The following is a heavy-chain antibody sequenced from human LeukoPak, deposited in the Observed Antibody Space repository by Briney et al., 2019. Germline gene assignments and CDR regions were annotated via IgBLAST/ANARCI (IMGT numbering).Heavy chain of an antibody. CDR1: GGSVSSGSYY. D-gene: IGHD1-1*01. CDR2: IYYSGST. CDR3: ARAPERLSAFDI. V-gene: IGHV4-61*01. Sequence: PSETLSLTCTVSGGSVSSGSYYWSWIRQPPGKGLEWIGYIYYSGSTNYNPSLKSRVTISVDTSKNQFSLKLSSVTAADTAVYYCARAPERLSAFDIWGQGTMVTVSS. J-gene: IGHJ3*02.